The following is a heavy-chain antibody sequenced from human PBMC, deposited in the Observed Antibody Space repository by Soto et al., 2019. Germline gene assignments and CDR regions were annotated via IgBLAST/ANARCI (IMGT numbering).Heavy chain of an antibody. V-gene: IGHV1-69*02. Sequence: GASVKVSCKASGGTFSSYTISWVRQAPGQGLEWMGRIIPILGIANYAQKFQGRVTITADKSTSTAYMELSSLRSEDTAVYYCATLAEDCSSTSCYSSYYYMDVWGKGTTVTVSS. D-gene: IGHD2-2*01. J-gene: IGHJ6*03. CDR2: IIPILGIA. CDR1: GGTFSSYT. CDR3: ATLAEDCSSTSCYSSYYYMDV.